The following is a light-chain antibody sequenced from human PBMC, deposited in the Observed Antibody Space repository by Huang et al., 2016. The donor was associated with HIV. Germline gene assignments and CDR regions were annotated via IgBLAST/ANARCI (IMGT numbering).Light chain of an antibody. CDR2: DAS. V-gene: IGKV1D-13*01. CDR1: QGFHSS. Sequence: AVQLTQSPSSLSASVGDRVTITCRASQGFHSSVAWYQQRPGKAPEVLIYDASNLESGVPSRFSGSGSGTDFTLTISSLQPEDFATYYCQQFDDYLFTFGPGTKVDVK. J-gene: IGKJ3*01. CDR3: QQFDDYLFT.